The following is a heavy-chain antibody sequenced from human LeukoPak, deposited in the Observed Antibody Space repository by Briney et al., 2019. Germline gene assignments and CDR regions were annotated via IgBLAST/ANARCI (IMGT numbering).Heavy chain of an antibody. CDR1: GGSFSGFY. CDR2: INHSGST. Sequence: PSETLSLTCAVYGGSFSGFYWSWILQPPGKGLEWIGEINHSGSTNYNPSLKSRVTISVDTSKNQFSLKLSSVTAADTAVYYCARYYYCSSTSCYVIDAFDIWGQGTMVTVSS. CDR3: ARYYYCSSTSCYVIDAFDI. D-gene: IGHD2-2*01. V-gene: IGHV4-34*01. J-gene: IGHJ3*02.